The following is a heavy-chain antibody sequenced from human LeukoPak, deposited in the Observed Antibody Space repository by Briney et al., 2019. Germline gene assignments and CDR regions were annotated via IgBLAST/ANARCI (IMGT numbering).Heavy chain of an antibody. V-gene: IGHV4-59*01. CDR3: ARGATIAVASPDYFDY. CDR1: GGSISNYY. J-gene: IGHJ4*02. Sequence: PSETLSLTCTVSGGSISNYYWSWIRQPPGKGLEWIGYIYYSGGTNYNPSLKSRVTIAVDTSKNQFSLKLSSVTAADTAVYYCARGATIAVASPDYFDYWGQGTLVTVSS. D-gene: IGHD6-19*01. CDR2: IYYSGGT.